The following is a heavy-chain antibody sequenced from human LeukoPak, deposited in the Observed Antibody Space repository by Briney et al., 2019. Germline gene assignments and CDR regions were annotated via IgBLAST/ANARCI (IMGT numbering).Heavy chain of an antibody. CDR2: INPNSGGT. J-gene: IGHJ4*02. D-gene: IGHD4-17*01. Sequence: EASVKVSCKASGYTFTGYYMHWVRQAPGQGLEWMGWINPNSGGTNYAQKFQGRVTMTRDTSISTAYMELSRQRSDDTAVYYFARLYGDYPYYFDYWGQGTLVTVSS. V-gene: IGHV1-2*02. CDR1: GYTFTGYY. CDR3: ARLYGDYPYYFDY.